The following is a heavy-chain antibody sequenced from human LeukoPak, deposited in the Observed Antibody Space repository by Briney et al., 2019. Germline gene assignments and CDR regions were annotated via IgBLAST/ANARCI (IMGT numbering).Heavy chain of an antibody. D-gene: IGHD6-13*01. CDR3: ARDDVDSRSWSYYFAY. V-gene: IGHV4-39*07. CDR1: GGSISSSSYY. CDR2: IYYSGST. Sequence: PSETLSLTCTVSGGSISSSSYYWGWIRQPPGKGLEWIGSIYYSGSTYYNPSLKSRVTLSVDTSKNQFSLKLSSVTAADTAVYYCARDDVDSRSWSYYFAYWGQGTLVTASS. J-gene: IGHJ4*02.